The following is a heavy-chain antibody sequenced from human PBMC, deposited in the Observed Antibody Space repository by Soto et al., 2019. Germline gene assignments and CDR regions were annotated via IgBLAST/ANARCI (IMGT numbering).Heavy chain of an antibody. CDR3: ARDSVSLTLFDY. CDR1: GGSMSGYH. CDR2: VHSTGST. D-gene: IGHD3-10*01. Sequence: QVELQESGPRLVRPSETLYLTCTVSGGSMSGYHWSWVRQPAGKGPEWIGRVHSTGSTDYKPSVESRITVSRDTSKKQFSLKLRSVTAADTALYFCARDSVSLTLFDYWGQGILVTVSS. J-gene: IGHJ4*02. V-gene: IGHV4-4*07.